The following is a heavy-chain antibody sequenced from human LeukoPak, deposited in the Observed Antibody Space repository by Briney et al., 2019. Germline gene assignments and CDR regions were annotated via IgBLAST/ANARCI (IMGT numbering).Heavy chain of an antibody. V-gene: IGHV3-21*01. J-gene: IGHJ6*02. CDR3: ARDGHGDGILTGYSYFGMDV. Sequence: GGSLRLSCAASGFTFSSYNMNWVRQAPGKGLEWVSSITISSNFIYYADSVKGRFTISRDNAKNSLYLQMNSLRAEDTAVYFCARDGHGDGILTGYSYFGMDVWGQGTTVTVSS. D-gene: IGHD3-9*01. CDR2: ITISSNFI. CDR1: GFTFSSYN.